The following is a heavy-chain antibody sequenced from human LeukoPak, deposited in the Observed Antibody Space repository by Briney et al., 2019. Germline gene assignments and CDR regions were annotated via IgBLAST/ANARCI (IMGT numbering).Heavy chain of an antibody. Sequence: GASVKVSCKASGYTFTSYYMHWVRQAPGQGLEWMGIINPSGGSTSYAQKFQGRVTMTRDMSTSTVYMELSSLRSEDTAVYYCARDRPGSPTRRYYYYMDVWGKGTTVTVSS. CDR1: GYTFTSYY. J-gene: IGHJ6*03. V-gene: IGHV1-46*01. D-gene: IGHD3-10*01. CDR2: INPSGGST. CDR3: ARDRPGSPTRRYYYYMDV.